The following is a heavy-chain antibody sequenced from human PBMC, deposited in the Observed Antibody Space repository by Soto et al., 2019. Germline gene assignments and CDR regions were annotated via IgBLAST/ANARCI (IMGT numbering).Heavy chain of an antibody. J-gene: IGHJ6*02. CDR3: AKDRGTMTTGMDV. D-gene: IGHD4-17*01. Sequence: PGGSLRLACAAPGFTFSSYAMSWVRQAPGKGLEWVSAISGSGGSTYYGDSVKGRFTISRDNSKNTLYLQMNSLRAEDTAVYYCAKDRGTMTTGMDVWGQGTTVTVSS. V-gene: IGHV3-23*01. CDR1: GFTFSSYA. CDR2: ISGSGGST.